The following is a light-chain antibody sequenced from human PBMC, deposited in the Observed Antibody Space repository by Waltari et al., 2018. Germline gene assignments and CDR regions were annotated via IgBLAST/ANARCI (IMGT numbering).Light chain of an antibody. Sequence: NFMLTQPHSVSESPGKTVTISCTVASGSIAGKSVHWYQQRPGSAPTTVIYEDDQRPSGVPDRFSGSIDRSSNSASLTISGLKTDDEADYYCQSSDTSARWVVGGGTRLTVL. V-gene: IGLV6-57*02. J-gene: IGLJ3*02. CDR2: EDD. CDR3: QSSDTSARWV. CDR1: SGSIAGKS.